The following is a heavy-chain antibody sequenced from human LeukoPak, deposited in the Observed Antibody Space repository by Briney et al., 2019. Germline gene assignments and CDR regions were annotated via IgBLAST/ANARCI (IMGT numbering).Heavy chain of an antibody. CDR1: GGSISSSNW. CDR2: IYHSGST. D-gene: IGHD5/OR15-5a*01. Sequence: SETLSLTCAVSGGSISSSNWWSWVRQPPGKGLEWIGEIYHSGSTNYNPSLKSRVTISVDKSKNQFSLKLNSVTAADTAVYYCASIVSRSNWFDPGGQGTLVTVSS. V-gene: IGHV4-4*02. J-gene: IGHJ5*02. CDR3: ASIVSRSNWFDP.